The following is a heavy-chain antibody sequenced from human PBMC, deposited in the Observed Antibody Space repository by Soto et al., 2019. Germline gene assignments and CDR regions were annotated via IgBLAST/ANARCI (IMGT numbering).Heavy chain of an antibody. J-gene: IGHJ6*02. CDR3: ARGXSSPERESDYYYGMDV. CDR1: GDSVSSNSAA. V-gene: IGHV6-1*01. CDR2: TYYRSKWYN. D-gene: IGHD6-13*01. Sequence: QTLSLTCVISGDSVSSNSAAWNWIRQSPSRGLEWLGRTYYRSKWYNDYAVSVKSRITINPDTSKNQFSLQLNSVTPEDTAVYYCARGXSSPERESDYYYGMDVWGQGTTVTVSS.